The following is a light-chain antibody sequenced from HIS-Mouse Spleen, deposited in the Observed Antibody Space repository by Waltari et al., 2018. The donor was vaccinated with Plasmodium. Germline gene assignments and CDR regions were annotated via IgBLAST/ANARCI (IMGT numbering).Light chain of an antibody. CDR1: SSDVGGYNS. V-gene: IGLV2-11*01. CDR2: DVS. J-gene: IGLJ2*01. Sequence: QSALTQPRSVSGSPGQSVPISSTGTSSDVGGYNSVSWYQQHPGKAPKLMIYDVSKRPSGVPDRFSGSKSGNTASLTISGLQAEDEADYYCCSYAGSYTLVFGGGTKLTVL. CDR3: CSYAGSYTLV.